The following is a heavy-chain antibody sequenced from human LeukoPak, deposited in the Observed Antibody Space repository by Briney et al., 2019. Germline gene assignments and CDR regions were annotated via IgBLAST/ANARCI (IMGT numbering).Heavy chain of an antibody. J-gene: IGHJ4*02. D-gene: IGHD3-10*01. Sequence: GRSLRLSCAASGFTFSSYEMNWVRQAPGKGLEWVSYISSSGSTIYYADSVKGRFTISRDNAKNSLYLQMNSLRAEDTAVYYCARITYYYGSGSYSHIDYWGQGTLVTVSS. CDR3: ARITYYYGSGSYSHIDY. CDR2: ISSSGSTI. V-gene: IGHV3-48*03. CDR1: GFTFSSYE.